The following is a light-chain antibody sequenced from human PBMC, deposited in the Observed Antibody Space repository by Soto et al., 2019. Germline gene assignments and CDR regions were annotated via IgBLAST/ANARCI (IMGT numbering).Light chain of an antibody. CDR3: QQYDSYPWT. CDR1: QSISTW. CDR2: KAS. J-gene: IGKJ1*01. Sequence: DIQMTQSPSTLSASVGDRVTITCRASQSISTWLAWYQQKPGKAPKVLIYKASSLESGVPSRFSGSGSGTEFTFTISSLQPDDFATYYCQQYDSYPWTFGLGTKVEIK. V-gene: IGKV1-5*03.